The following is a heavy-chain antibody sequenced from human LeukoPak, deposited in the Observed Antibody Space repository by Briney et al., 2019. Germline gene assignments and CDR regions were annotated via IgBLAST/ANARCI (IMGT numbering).Heavy chain of an antibody. V-gene: IGHV3-53*01. CDR3: ARDPPGIAASVSGG. D-gene: IGHD6-13*01. J-gene: IGHJ1*01. Sequence: GGSPRLSCTASGFTVGNNYMNWFCQAPGKGLEWVSLIYSGGSTYYADSVKGRFTISRDNSKNTLYLQMSSLRVEDTAVYYCARDPPGIAASVSGGWGQGTLVTVSS. CDR2: IYSGGST. CDR1: GFTVGNNY.